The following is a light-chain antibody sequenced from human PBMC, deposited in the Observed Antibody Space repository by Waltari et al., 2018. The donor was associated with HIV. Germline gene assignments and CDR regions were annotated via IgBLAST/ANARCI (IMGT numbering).Light chain of an antibody. V-gene: IGKV3-15*01. J-gene: IGKJ1*01. CDR1: QSISSN. CDR3: QQYNNWPQT. Sequence: EIVMTQSPATLSVSPGERVTLSCRASQSISSNLAWYQQKPGQAPRLLIYDASTGATGVPARFSGSGSGTDFTLTISSLQSEDFAVYYCQQYNNWPQTFGQGTKVEIK. CDR2: DAS.